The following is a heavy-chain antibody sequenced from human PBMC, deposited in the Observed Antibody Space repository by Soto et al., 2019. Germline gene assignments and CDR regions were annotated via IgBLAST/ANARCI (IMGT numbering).Heavy chain of an antibody. CDR3: AKDRILDL. CDR2: ISYDGSNK. J-gene: IGHJ2*01. CDR1: GFTFSSYG. Sequence: QVQLVESGGGVVQPGRSLRLSCAASGFTFSSYGMHWVRQAPGKGLEWVAVISYDGSNKYYADSVKGRFTISRDNSKNTLYLQMNSLRAEDTAVYYCAKDRILDLWGHGTLVTVSS. D-gene: IGHD1-20*01. V-gene: IGHV3-30*18.